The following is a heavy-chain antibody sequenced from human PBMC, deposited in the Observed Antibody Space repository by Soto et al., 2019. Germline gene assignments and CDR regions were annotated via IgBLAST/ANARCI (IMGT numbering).Heavy chain of an antibody. J-gene: IGHJ3*02. D-gene: IGHD3-22*01. CDR3: ASMGGGYYDSSGYYYDGLDI. CDR2: IIPIFGTA. Sequence: GASVKVSCKASGGTFSSYAISWVRQAPGQGLEWMGGIIPIFGTANDAQKFQGRVTITADESTSTAYMELSSLRSEDTAVYYCASMGGGYYDSSGYYYDGLDIWGQGTMVTVSS. V-gene: IGHV1-69*13. CDR1: GGTFSSYA.